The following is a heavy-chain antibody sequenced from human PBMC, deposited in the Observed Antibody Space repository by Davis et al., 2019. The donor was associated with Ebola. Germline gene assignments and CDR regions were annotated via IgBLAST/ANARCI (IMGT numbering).Heavy chain of an antibody. Sequence: AASVKVSCKASGYTFTSYYMHWVRQAPGQGLEWMGIINPSGGSTSYAQKFQGRVTMTRDTSTSTVYMGLSSLRSEDTAVYYCARSRRYRSSSPDAFDIWGQGTMVTVSS. CDR1: GYTFTSYY. J-gene: IGHJ3*02. CDR3: ARSRRYRSSSPDAFDI. V-gene: IGHV1-46*01. D-gene: IGHD6-6*01. CDR2: INPSGGST.